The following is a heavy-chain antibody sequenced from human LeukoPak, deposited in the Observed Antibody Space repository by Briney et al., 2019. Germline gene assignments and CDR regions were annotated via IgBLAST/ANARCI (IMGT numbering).Heavy chain of an antibody. CDR1: GGSISSGSYY. Sequence: PSETLSLTCTVSGGSISSGSYYWSWIRQPAGKGLEWIGRIYTSGSTNYNPSLKSRVTISVDTSKNQFSLKLSSVTAADTAVYYCARDVLTMVRGVINRHFDYWGQGTLVTVSS. CDR3: ARDVLTMVRGVINRHFDY. V-gene: IGHV4-61*02. CDR2: IYTSGST. D-gene: IGHD3-10*01. J-gene: IGHJ4*02.